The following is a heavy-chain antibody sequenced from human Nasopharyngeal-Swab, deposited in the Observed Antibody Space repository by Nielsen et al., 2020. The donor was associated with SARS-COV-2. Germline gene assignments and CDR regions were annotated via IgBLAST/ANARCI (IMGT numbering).Heavy chain of an antibody. J-gene: IGHJ4*02. Sequence: GESLKISCAASGFIFSGSAMHWVRQASGKGLEWVGRIGDKDHNYATTYGAAVNGRFTISRDDSKNTAFLQMDSLKTEDTALYYCTTDYYFDYWGQGTLVTVSS. CDR2: IGDKDHNYAT. CDR1: GFIFSGSA. CDR3: TTDYYFDY. V-gene: IGHV3-73*01.